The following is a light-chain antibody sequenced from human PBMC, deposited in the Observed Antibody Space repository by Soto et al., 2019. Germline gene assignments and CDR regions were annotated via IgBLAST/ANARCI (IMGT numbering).Light chain of an antibody. CDR1: QSVGSF. CDR3: QRRNSGPPPFT. CDR2: DTS. V-gene: IGKV3-11*01. J-gene: IGKJ5*01. Sequence: IVRILSTATLSLSPGERATLSCRASQSVGSFLAWYQQKPGQAPRLLIYDTSIRATGIPARFSGSGSGTDFTLTISSLEPEDFAVYYCQRRNSGPPPFTFGQGTRLDI.